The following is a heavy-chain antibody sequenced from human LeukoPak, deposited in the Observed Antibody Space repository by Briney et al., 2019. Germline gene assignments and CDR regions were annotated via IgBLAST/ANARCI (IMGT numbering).Heavy chain of an antibody. CDR2: ISDDGSKK. J-gene: IGHJ4*02. CDR3: ARDWSAAVYAPFDY. D-gene: IGHD5/OR15-5a*01. CDR1: GFSFNTFA. V-gene: IGHV3-30*04. Sequence: GGSLRLSCAASGFSFNTFAMHWVRQAPDKGLEWVAVISDDGSKKYHADSVKGRFTISRDNSENTLYLQMKSLRHEDTAVYYCARDWSAAVYAPFDYWGQGTLVTVSS.